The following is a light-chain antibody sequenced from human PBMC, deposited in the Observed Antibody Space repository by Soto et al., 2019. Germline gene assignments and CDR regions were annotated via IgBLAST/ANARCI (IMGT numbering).Light chain of an antibody. J-gene: IGLJ1*01. Sequence: QSALTQPPSASGSPGQSVTISCTGTSSDVGGYKYVSWYQQHPDKAPKLMIFEVNKRPSGVPDRFSGSKSGNTASLTVSGIQAEDEADYYCSSYAGINNLGVFGTGTKVTVL. CDR3: SSYAGINNLGV. V-gene: IGLV2-8*01. CDR1: SSDVGGYKY. CDR2: EVN.